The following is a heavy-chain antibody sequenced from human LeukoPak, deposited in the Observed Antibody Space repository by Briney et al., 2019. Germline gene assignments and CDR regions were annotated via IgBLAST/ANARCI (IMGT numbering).Heavy chain of an antibody. CDR3: ARGGGYCSSTSCSGFVY. V-gene: IGHV4-30-4*08. CDR1: GGSISSGDYY. J-gene: IGHJ4*02. D-gene: IGHD2-2*01. Sequence: SQTLSLTCTVSGGSISSGDYYWSWIRQSPGKGREWIGYIYYSGSTYYNPSLESRVTISVDTSKNQFSLKLSSVTAADTAVYYCARGGGYCSSTSCSGFVYWGQGTLVTVSS. CDR2: IYYSGST.